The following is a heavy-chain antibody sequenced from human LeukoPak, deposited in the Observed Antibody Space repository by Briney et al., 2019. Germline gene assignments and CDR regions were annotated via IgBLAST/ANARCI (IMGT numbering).Heavy chain of an antibody. J-gene: IGHJ4*02. CDR1: GSTFSNYA. V-gene: IGHV3-23*01. CDR3: MREPTLTTFGY. Sequence: GGSLRLSCAASGSTFSNYAKNWVRKARGKGLEWVSSISTSGGSTYYADSVKGRFTISRDNSKNTLYLQMNSLRAEDTAVYYCMREPTLTTFGYWGQGTLVTVSS. CDR2: ISTSGGST. D-gene: IGHD3-16*01.